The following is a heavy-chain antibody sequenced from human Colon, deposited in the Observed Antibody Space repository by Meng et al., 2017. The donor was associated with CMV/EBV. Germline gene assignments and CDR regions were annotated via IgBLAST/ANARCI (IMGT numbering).Heavy chain of an antibody. D-gene: IGHD2-8*02. J-gene: IGHJ6*02. CDR2: ISASGGKT. CDR3: AKGQNNTGFHPSSYGLDV. V-gene: IGHV3-23*01. CDR1: GFTFGTSV. Sequence: GGSLRLSCAASGFTFGTSVMAWVRLAPGKGLQWLSAISASGGKTYNAQSVKGRFTISRDNSRNLLYLQMTSLRAEDTAVYYCAKGQNNTGFHPSSYGLDVWGPGTAVTV.